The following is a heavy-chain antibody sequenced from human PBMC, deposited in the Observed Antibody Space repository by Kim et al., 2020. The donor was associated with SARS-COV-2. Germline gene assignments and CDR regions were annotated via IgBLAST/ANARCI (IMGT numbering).Heavy chain of an antibody. Sequence: GGSLRLSCAASGFTFSSYWMSWVRQAPGKGLEWVANIKQDGSEKYYVDSVKGRFTISRDNAKNSLYLQMNSLRAEDTAVYYCATQMATRPTFPNYYYYGMDVWGQGTTVTVSS. CDR3: ATQMATRPTFPNYYYYGMDV. J-gene: IGHJ6*02. CDR1: GFTFSSYW. D-gene: IGHD5-12*01. CDR2: IKQDGSEK. V-gene: IGHV3-7*05.